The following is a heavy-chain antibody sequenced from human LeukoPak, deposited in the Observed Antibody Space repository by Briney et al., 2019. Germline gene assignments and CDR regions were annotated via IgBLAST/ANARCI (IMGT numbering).Heavy chain of an antibody. J-gene: IGHJ6*02. CDR1: GGSFSGYY. Sequence: PSETLSLTCAVYGGSFSGYYWSWIRQPPGKGLEWIGEINHSGSTNYNPSLKSRVTISVDTSKNQFSLKLSSVTAADTAVYYCARGKANYYYYYGVDVWGQGTTVTVSS. CDR3: ARGKANYYYYYGVDV. V-gene: IGHV4-34*01. CDR2: INHSGST.